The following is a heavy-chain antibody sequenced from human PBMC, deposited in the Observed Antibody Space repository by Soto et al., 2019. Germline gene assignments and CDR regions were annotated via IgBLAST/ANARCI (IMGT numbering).Heavy chain of an antibody. J-gene: IGHJ3*01. D-gene: IGHD6-13*01. V-gene: IGHV1-18*01. CDR3: ARGRGVVVPAGTPDAFDV. CDR1: GYIFNKYG. Sequence: ASVKVSCKASGYIFNKYGFNWLRQSPGQGLEWMGRISAFNGYTNFAQKFQGRVTLTTDTSTNTAYMELSSLRSDDTATYFCARGRGVVVPAGTPDAFDVWGQGTMVTVS. CDR2: ISAFNGYT.